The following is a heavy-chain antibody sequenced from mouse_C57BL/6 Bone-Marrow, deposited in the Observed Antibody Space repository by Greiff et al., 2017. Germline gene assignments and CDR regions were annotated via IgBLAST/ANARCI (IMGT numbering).Heavy chain of an antibody. CDR2: IDPETGGT. CDR3: TRWWLLPFAY. D-gene: IGHD2-3*01. CDR1: GYTFTDYE. Sequence: VQLQQSGAELVRPGASVTLSCKASGYTFTDYEMHWVKQTPVHGLEWIGAIDPETGGTAYNQKFKGKAILTADKSSSTAYMELRSLTSEDSAVYYCTRWWLLPFAYWGQGTLVTVSA. V-gene: IGHV1-15*01. J-gene: IGHJ3*01.